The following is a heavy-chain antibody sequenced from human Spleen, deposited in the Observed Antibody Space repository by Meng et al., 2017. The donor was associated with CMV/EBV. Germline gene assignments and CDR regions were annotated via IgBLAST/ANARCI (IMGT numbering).Heavy chain of an antibody. CDR2: IYYSGTT. J-gene: IGHJ5*02. CDR1: GGSISSGGYY. Sequence: SETLSLTCNVSGGSISSGGYYWSWIRQPPGKGLEWIGSIYYSGTTYYNPSLKSRVTISGDTSKNQFYLSLHSLTAADTAVYYCALTMDNWFDPRGQGTPVTVSS. CDR3: ALTMDNWFDP. V-gene: IGHV4-39*07. D-gene: IGHD3-10*01.